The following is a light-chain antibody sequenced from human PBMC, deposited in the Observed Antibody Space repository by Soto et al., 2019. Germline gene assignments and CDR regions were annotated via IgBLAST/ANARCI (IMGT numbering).Light chain of an antibody. V-gene: IGLV1-40*01. CDR1: TSNIGAGYD. CDR2: SNS. J-gene: IGLJ3*02. Sequence: QSVLTQPPSASGAPGQKVIISCTGSTSNIGAGYDVHWYQQLPGTAPKLLIYSNSKRPSGVPDRLSGSKSGTSASLAITGLQVEDEADYYCQSYESSLSAAVFGGGTKLTVL. CDR3: QSYESSLSAAV.